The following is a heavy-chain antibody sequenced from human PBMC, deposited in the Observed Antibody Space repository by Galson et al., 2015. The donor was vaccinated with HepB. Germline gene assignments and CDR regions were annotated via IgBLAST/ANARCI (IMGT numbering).Heavy chain of an antibody. CDR1: GGSISSYY. CDR2: IYTSGST. CDR3: ARDRTEVVPAAMFAFDI. V-gene: IGHV4-4*07. J-gene: IGHJ3*02. D-gene: IGHD2-2*01. Sequence: ETLSLTCTVSGGSISSYYWSWIRQPAGKGLEWIGRIYTSGSTNYNPSLKSRVTMSVDTSKNQFSLKLSSVTAADTAVYYCARDRTEVVPAAMFAFDIWGQGTMVTVSS.